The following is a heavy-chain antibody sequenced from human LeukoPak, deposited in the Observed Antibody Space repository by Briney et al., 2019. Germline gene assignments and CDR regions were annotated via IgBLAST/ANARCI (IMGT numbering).Heavy chain of an antibody. CDR2: IIPILGIA. CDR3: ARTVVPAAILGDDAFDI. V-gene: IGHV1-69*02. D-gene: IGHD2-2*02. Sequence: GASVKVSCKASGSTFTGYYIHWVRQAPGQGLEWMGRIIPILGIANYAQKFQGRVTITADESTSTAYMELGSLRSEDTAVYYCARTVVPAAILGDDAFDIWGQGTMVTVSS. CDR1: GSTFTGYY. J-gene: IGHJ3*02.